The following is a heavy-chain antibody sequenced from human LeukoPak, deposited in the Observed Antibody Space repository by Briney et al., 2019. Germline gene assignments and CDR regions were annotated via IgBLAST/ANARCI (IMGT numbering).Heavy chain of an antibody. CDR2: ISAYNGNT. CDR1: GYTFTGYY. Sequence: ASVKVSCKASGYTFTGYYMHWVRQAPGQGLEWMGWISAYNGNTNYAQKLQGRVTMTTDTSTSTAYMELRSLRSDDTAVYYCARGASVGLASPIWGQGTMVTVSS. J-gene: IGHJ3*02. CDR3: ARGASVGLASPI. D-gene: IGHD3-3*02. V-gene: IGHV1-18*04.